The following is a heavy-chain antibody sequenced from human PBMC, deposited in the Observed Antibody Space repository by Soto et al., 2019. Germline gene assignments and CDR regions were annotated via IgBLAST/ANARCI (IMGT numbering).Heavy chain of an antibody. D-gene: IGHD3-16*01. J-gene: IGHJ6*02. V-gene: IGHV1-69*13. CDR2: IIPIFGTA. CDR3: ASVPMPDFTIRGGWPDYYYYGMDV. Sequence: ASVKVSCKASGGTFSSYAISWVRQAPGQGLEWMGGIIPIFGTANYAQKFQGRVTITADESTSTAYMELGSLRSEDTAVYYCASVPMPDFTIRGGWPDYYYYGMDVWGQGTTVTVSS. CDR1: GGTFSSYA.